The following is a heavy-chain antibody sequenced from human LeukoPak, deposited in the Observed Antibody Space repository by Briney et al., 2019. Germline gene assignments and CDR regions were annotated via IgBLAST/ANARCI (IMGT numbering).Heavy chain of an antibody. V-gene: IGHV1-18*01. D-gene: IGHD3-10*01. Sequence: ASVKVSCKASGYTFTSYGISWVRQAPGQGLEWMGWISAYNGNTNYAQKLQGRVTMTEDTSTDTAYMELSSLRSEDTAVYYCATALIYYYGSGSYFYWGQGTLVTVSS. J-gene: IGHJ4*02. CDR2: ISAYNGNT. CDR1: GYTFTSYG. CDR3: ATALIYYYGSGSYFY.